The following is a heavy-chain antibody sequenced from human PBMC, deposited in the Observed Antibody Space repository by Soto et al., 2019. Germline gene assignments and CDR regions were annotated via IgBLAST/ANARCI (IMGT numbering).Heavy chain of an antibody. D-gene: IGHD2-2*01. CDR3: ARVFSFSLVPGRFDP. V-gene: IGHV3-11*01. J-gene: IGHJ5*02. Sequence: PGGSLRLSCVASGFTFSDYYMSWIRQAPGKGLEGVSYISTSGTTIFYADSVKGRFTISRDNANNSLYLQMNSLRAEDTAVYYCARVFSFSLVPGRFDPWGRGTLVTVSS. CDR1: GFTFSDYY. CDR2: ISTSGTTI.